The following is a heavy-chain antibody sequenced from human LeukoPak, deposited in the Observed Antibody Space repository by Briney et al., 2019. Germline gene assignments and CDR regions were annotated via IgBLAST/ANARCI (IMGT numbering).Heavy chain of an antibody. J-gene: IGHJ4*02. CDR3: ARGGSRSYTSSTLDY. D-gene: IGHD6-6*01. CDR1: GGSITVYY. CDR2: ISYSGST. V-gene: IGHV4-59*12. Sequence: SETLSLTCSVSGGSITVYYWNWIRQSPGKGLVWIGSISYSGSTNYNPSLKSRVTISIDTSKNRFSLKVSSVIAADTAMYYCARGGSRSYTSSTLDYWGQGTLVTVSS.